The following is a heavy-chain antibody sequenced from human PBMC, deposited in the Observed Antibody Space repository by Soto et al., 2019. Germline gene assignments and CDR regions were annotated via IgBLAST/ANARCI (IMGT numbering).Heavy chain of an antibody. CDR1: GGSISTYY. V-gene: IGHV4-59*01. Sequence: SETLSLTCTVSGGSISTYYWSWIRQPPGRGLEWIGYIYYNENVNYNPSLKSRVTISVDTSKNQFSLKLSSVTAADTAVYYCARDLRHSYGKWLDPWGQGTLVTVSS. D-gene: IGHD5-18*01. CDR2: IYYNENV. J-gene: IGHJ5*02. CDR3: ARDLRHSYGKWLDP.